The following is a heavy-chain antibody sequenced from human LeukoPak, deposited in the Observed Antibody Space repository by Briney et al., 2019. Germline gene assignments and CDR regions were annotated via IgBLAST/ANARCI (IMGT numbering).Heavy chain of an antibody. CDR3: ARHFGSHHY. CDR1: GGSFSGYY. CDR2: INHSGST. J-gene: IGHJ4*02. D-gene: IGHD3-3*02. Sequence: SETLSLTCAVYGGSFSGYYWSWIRQPPGKGLEWIGEINHSGSTNYNPSLKSRVTISVDTSKNQFSLKLSSVTAADTAVYYCARHFGSHHYWGQGTLVTVSS. V-gene: IGHV4-34*01.